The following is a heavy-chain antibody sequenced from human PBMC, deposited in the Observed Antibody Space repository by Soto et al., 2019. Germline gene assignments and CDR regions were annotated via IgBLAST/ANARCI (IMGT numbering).Heavy chain of an antibody. D-gene: IGHD2-15*01. Sequence: QVQLVQSGAEVKKPGASVKLSCKASGYTFNRYGISWVRQAPGQGLEWVGWISGYNEKTNYAQNFQGRVTMTTDTSTTAAYMELRSLTSDDTAVYFCAREGYCSSGSCALYSHDYFGMDVWGQGTTVTVSS. CDR2: ISGYNEKT. J-gene: IGHJ6*02. V-gene: IGHV1-18*01. CDR3: AREGYCSSGSCALYSHDYFGMDV. CDR1: GYTFNRYG.